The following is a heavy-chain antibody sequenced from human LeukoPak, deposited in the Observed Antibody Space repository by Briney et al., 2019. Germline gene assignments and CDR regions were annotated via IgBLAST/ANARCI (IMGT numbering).Heavy chain of an antibody. CDR2: IIPIFGTA. CDR1: GGTFSSYA. Sequence: ASVKVSCKASGGTFSSYANSWVRQAPGQGLEWMGGIIPIFGTANYAQKFQGRVTITADESTSTAYMELSSLRSEDTAVYYCATSWQWLVKSFDYWGQGTLVTVSS. V-gene: IGHV1-69*13. D-gene: IGHD6-19*01. CDR3: ATSWQWLVKSFDY. J-gene: IGHJ4*02.